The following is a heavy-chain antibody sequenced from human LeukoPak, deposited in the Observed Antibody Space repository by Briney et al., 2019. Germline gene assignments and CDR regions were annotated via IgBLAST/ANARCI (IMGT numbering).Heavy chain of an antibody. CDR3: ARDHYGYGPYYYGMDV. D-gene: IGHD3-10*01. V-gene: IGHV3-7*01. CDR2: IKQDGSEK. Sequence: GGSLRLSCAASGFTFSSYWMSWVRQAPGKGLEWVANIKQDGSEKYYVDSVKGRFTISRDNAKNSLYLQMNSLRAEDTAVYYCARDHYGYGPYYYGMDVWGQGTTVTVSS. J-gene: IGHJ6*02. CDR1: GFTFSSYW.